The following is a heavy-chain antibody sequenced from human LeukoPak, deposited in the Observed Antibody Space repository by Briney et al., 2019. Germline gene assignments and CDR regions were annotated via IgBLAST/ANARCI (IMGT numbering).Heavy chain of an antibody. V-gene: IGHV4-34*01. CDR1: GGSSSGYY. J-gene: IGHJ5*02. Sequence: SETPSLTCVLYGGSSSGYYWSWIRQPPGKGLEWIGEINHSGSTNYNPSLKRRVTISVDTSKYQFSLKLSSVTAADTAVYYCARRGPPRTMLRGVKSGWFDPWGQGTLVTVSS. CDR2: INHSGST. D-gene: IGHD3-10*01. CDR3: ARRGPPRTMLRGVKSGWFDP.